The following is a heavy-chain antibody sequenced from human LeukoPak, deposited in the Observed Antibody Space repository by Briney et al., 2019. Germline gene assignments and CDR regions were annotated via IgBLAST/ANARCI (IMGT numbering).Heavy chain of an antibody. J-gene: IGHJ6*03. CDR3: ARETVVAAIVTYYYYYYMDV. CDR1: GGSISSYY. Sequence: KPSETLSLTCTVSGGSISSYYWSWIRQPAGKGLEWIGRIYTSGSTNYNPSLKSRVTMSVDTSKNQFPLKLSSVTAADTAVYYCARETVVAAIVTYYYYYYMDVWGKGTTVTVSS. CDR2: IYTSGST. D-gene: IGHD2-15*01. V-gene: IGHV4-4*07.